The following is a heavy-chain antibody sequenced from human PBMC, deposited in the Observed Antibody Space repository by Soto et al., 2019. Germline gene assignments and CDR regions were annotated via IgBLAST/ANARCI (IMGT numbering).Heavy chain of an antibody. CDR2: IYDGGRT. CDR1: GDSISNVNYC. CDR3: ARGPSVYKVDC. V-gene: IGHV4-30-4*01. D-gene: IGHD1-1*01. J-gene: IGHJ4*02. Sequence: QVQLQESGPGLVKPSQTLSLTCTVSGDSISNVNYCWSWIRQPPDKGLEWIGHIYDGGRTYNNPSLTSRVTIAVDTSKNKFSLQLRSVSAADTAVDYCARGPSVYKVDCWGQGTLVTVSS.